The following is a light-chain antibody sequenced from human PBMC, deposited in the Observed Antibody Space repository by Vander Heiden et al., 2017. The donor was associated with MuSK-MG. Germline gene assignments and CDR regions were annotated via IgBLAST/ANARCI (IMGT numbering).Light chain of an antibody. CDR1: QSVSSS. Sequence: IALTPPPATPSLSPGERPTLSGRASQSVSSSLAWYLQTPGQAPRLVIYVSSSRATGIPARFSGSGSGTDFTLTISSLEPEDFAVYYCQQRSNWPPSTFGQGTRLEIK. CDR3: QQRSNWPPST. J-gene: IGKJ5*01. CDR2: VSS. V-gene: IGKV3-11*01.